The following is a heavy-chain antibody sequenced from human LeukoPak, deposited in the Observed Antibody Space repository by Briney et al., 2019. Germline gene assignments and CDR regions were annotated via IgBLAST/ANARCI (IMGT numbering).Heavy chain of an antibody. CDR3: ARYIRYFDWDRRGHDAFDI. V-gene: IGHV4-39*07. CDR1: GGSISSSSYY. D-gene: IGHD3-9*01. CDR2: IYYSGST. J-gene: IGHJ3*02. Sequence: SETLSLTCTVSGGSISSSSYYWGWIRQPPGKGLEWIGSIYYSGSTYYNPSLKSRVTISVDTSKNQFSLKLSSVTAADTAVYYCARYIRYFDWDRRGHDAFDIWGQGTMVTVSS.